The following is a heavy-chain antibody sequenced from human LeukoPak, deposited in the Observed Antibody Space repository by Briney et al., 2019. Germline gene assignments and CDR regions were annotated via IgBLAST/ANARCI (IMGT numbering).Heavy chain of an antibody. CDR2: INPNSGGT. Sequence: ASVKVSCKASGYTFTGYYMHWVRQAPGQGLEWMGWINPNSGGTNYAQKFQGRVTMTRDTSISTAYTELSRLRSDDTAVYYCARDLGLSVRYFDYWGQGTLVTVSS. D-gene: IGHD3-16*01. V-gene: IGHV1-2*02. CDR1: GYTFTGYY. CDR3: ARDLGLSVRYFDY. J-gene: IGHJ4*02.